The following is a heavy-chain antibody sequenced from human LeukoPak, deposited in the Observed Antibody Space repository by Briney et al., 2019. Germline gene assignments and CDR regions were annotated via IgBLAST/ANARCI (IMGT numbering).Heavy chain of an antibody. Sequence: GGSLRLSCAASGFTFSSYGMSWVRQAPGKGLEWVSAIGDSGGSTYYADSVKGRFTISRDNSKNTLYLQMNSLRAEDTAVYYCAKAGAVVVVAAKYFDYWGQGTLVTVSS. CDR3: AKAGAVVVVAAKYFDY. V-gene: IGHV3-23*01. D-gene: IGHD2-15*01. J-gene: IGHJ4*02. CDR2: IGDSGGST. CDR1: GFTFSSYG.